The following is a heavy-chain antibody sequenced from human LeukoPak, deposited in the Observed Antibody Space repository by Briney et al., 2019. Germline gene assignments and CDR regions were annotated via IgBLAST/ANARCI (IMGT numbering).Heavy chain of an antibody. CDR2: IRYDGSNK. J-gene: IGHJ6*03. CDR3: AKNGDRGAYCSGGTCYPYYYYYMDV. V-gene: IGHV3-30*02. CDR1: GFTFSSYG. Sequence: GGSLRLSCAASGFTFSSYGMHWVRQAPGKGLEWVAFIRYDGSNKYYADSVKGRFTISRDNSKNTLYLQMNSLRAEDTAIYYCAKNGDRGAYCSGGTCYPYYYYYMDVWGKGTTVTISS. D-gene: IGHD2-15*01.